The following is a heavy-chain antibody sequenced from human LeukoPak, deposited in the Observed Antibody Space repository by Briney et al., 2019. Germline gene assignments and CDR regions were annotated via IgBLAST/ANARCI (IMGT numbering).Heavy chain of an antibody. J-gene: IGHJ4*02. CDR3: AIPPGYCGNDCSFDH. V-gene: IGHV5-51*01. D-gene: IGHD2-21*02. Sequence: GEALKISCEGSGYSLSNYWIGWVRQMPGKGLEWMGIIYPGDYETRYSPSFQGLVTISAGKSISTAYLQWSSLKASDTAMYYCAIPPGYCGNDCSFDHWGQGTLVTVSS. CDR2: IYPGDYET. CDR1: GYSLSNYW.